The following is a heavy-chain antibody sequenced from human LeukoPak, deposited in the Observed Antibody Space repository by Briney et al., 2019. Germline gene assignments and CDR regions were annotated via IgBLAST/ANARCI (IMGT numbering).Heavy chain of an antibody. CDR3: ARDVRPYVPDPTPDLFDY. Sequence: GASAKVSCKASVYTLTSYGISWVRQAPGQGREWVGWISAYNGNTNYAQKLQGRVTMTTDTSTSTAYMELRSLRSDDTAVYYCARDVRPYVPDPTPDLFDYWGQGTLVTVSS. V-gene: IGHV1-18*01. CDR2: ISAYNGNT. J-gene: IGHJ4*02. CDR1: VYTLTSYG. D-gene: IGHD1-14*01.